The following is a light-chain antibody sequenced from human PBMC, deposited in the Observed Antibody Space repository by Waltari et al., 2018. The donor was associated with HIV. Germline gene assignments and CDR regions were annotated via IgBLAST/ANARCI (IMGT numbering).Light chain of an antibody. Sequence: DIVMTQSPDSLAVSLGERATINCKSSQSVLFSSNNKNYLAWYQQKPGQPPKLLLYWASTRESAVPDRFSGSGSGADFTLTISSLQAEDEAVYYCQQYYSTPLTFGGGTKVEIK. J-gene: IGKJ4*01. CDR1: QSVLFSSNNKNY. CDR2: WAS. CDR3: QQYYSTPLT. V-gene: IGKV4-1*01.